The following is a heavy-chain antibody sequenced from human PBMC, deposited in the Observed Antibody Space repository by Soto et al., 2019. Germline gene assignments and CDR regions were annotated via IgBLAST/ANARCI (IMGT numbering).Heavy chain of an antibody. CDR2: ISGSGGST. V-gene: IGHV3-23*01. J-gene: IGHJ6*02. Sequence: GGSLRLSCAASGFTFSSYAMSWVRQAPGKGLEWVSAISGSGGSTYYADSVKGRFTISRDNSKNTLYLQMNSLRAEDTAVYYCAKIPLHDSSGYYYASDVWGQGTTVTVSS. D-gene: IGHD3-22*01. CDR1: GFTFSSYA. CDR3: AKIPLHDSSGYYYASDV.